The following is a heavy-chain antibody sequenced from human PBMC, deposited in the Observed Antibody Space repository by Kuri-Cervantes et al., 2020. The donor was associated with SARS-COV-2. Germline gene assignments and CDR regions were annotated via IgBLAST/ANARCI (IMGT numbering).Heavy chain of an antibody. CDR1: GGSISSYY. Sequence: SETLSLTCTVSGGSISSYYWSWIRQPPGKGLEWIGYIYYSGSTNYNPSLKSRVAVSVETTKNQFSLNLRSVTAADTAVYHCARLSGSQGYYFDCWGQGTLVTVSS. D-gene: IGHD1-26*01. CDR2: IYYSGST. J-gene: IGHJ4*02. CDR3: ARLSGSQGYYFDC. V-gene: IGHV4-59*01.